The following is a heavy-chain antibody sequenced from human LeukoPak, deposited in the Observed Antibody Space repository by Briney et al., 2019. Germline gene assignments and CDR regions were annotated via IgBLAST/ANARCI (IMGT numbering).Heavy chain of an antibody. D-gene: IGHD5-18*01. CDR3: ARDSASYGDNWFDP. Sequence: GGSLRLSCAASGFTFSDYYMSWIRQAPGKGLEWVSYISSGGSTIKYADSVKGRFTVSRDNAKNSLYLQMDSLRAEDTAVYYCARDSASYGDNWFDPWGQGTLVTVSS. CDR1: GFTFSDYY. J-gene: IGHJ5*02. CDR2: ISSGGSTI. V-gene: IGHV3-11*04.